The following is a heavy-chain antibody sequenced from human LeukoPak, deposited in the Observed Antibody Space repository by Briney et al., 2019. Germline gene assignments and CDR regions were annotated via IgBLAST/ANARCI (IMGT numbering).Heavy chain of an antibody. CDR1: GFTFSSYA. J-gene: IGHJ4*02. Sequence: PGGSLRLSCAASGFTFSSYAMSWVRQAPGKGLEWVANIKQDGSEKYYVDSVKGRFTISRDNAKNSLYLQMNSLRAEDTAVYYCAREPHGDFDYWGQGTLVTVSS. V-gene: IGHV3-7*01. D-gene: IGHD4-17*01. CDR3: AREPHGDFDY. CDR2: IKQDGSEK.